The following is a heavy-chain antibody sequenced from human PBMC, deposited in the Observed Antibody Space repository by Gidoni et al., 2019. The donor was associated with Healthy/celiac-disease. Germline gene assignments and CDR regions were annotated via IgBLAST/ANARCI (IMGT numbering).Heavy chain of an antibody. CDR1: GFTFSSYA. Sequence: EVQLVESGGGLVQPGGSLRLSCAASGFTFSSYAMSWVRQAPGKGLEWVSAISGSGGSTYYADSVKGRFTISRDNSKNTLYLQMNSLRAEDTAVYYCASKGQQPRGYYYYYGMDVWGQGTTVTVSS. D-gene: IGHD6-13*01. CDR3: ASKGQQPRGYYYYYGMDV. CDR2: ISGSGGST. V-gene: IGHV3-23*04. J-gene: IGHJ6*02.